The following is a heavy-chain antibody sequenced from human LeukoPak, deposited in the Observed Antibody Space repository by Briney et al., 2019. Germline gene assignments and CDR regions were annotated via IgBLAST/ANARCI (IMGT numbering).Heavy chain of an antibody. CDR1: GGSVSSGSYY. CDR3: ASIGDYVAYYYGMDV. D-gene: IGHD4-17*01. V-gene: IGHV4-61*01. J-gene: IGHJ6*02. CDR2: IYYSGST. Sequence: SETLSLTCTVSGGSVSSGSYYWSWIRQPPGKGLERIGYIYYSGSTNYNPSLKSRVTISVDTSKNQFSLKLSSVTAADTAVYYCASIGDYVAYYYGMDVWGQGTTVTVSS.